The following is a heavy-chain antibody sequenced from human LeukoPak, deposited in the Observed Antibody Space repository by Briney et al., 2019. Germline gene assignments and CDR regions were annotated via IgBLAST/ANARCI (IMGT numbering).Heavy chain of an antibody. CDR1: GGSISSYY. D-gene: IGHD3-10*01. Sequence: SETLSLTCTVSGGSISSYYWSWIRQPPGKGLEGIGYIYYSGSTNYNPSLKSRVTISVDTSKNQFSLKLSSVTAADTAVYYCARMGVRGVHFDYWGQGTLVTVSS. CDR2: IYYSGST. CDR3: ARMGVRGVHFDY. J-gene: IGHJ4*02. V-gene: IGHV4-59*12.